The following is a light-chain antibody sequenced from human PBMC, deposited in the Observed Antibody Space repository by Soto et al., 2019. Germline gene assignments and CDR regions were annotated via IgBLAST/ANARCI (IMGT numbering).Light chain of an antibody. J-gene: IGKJ2*01. V-gene: IGKV3-20*01. CDR2: GVF. CDR1: QSVNMNY. CDR3: QHYDGSPRT. Sequence: ETVLTQSPGTVSLSPGERATLSCRTSQSVNMNYLAWYEQKAGQAPRLLIYGVFNRSTGIPDRFSGSGSGTDFTLTISRLEPEDSAVYYCQHYDGSPRTFGQGTKLEIK.